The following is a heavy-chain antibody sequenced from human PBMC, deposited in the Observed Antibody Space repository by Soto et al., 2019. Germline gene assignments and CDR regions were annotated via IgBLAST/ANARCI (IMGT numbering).Heavy chain of an antibody. Sequence: QVQLVESGGGVVQPGRSLRLSCAASGFTFSSYAMHWVRQAPGKGLEWVAGMSYDGSNKYYADSVKGRFTISRDNSKNTQYLQMNSLRAEDTAVYYCARDKGYCSGGSCLYYYYYYGMDVWGQGSTVTVSS. CDR1: GFTFSSYA. CDR3: ARDKGYCSGGSCLYYYYYYGMDV. J-gene: IGHJ6*02. V-gene: IGHV3-30-3*01. D-gene: IGHD2-15*01. CDR2: MSYDGSNK.